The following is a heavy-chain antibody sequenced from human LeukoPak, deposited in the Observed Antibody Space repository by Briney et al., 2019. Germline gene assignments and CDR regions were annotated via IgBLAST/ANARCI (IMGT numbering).Heavy chain of an antibody. CDR3: ATAFRQLSLAGWFDP. CDR2: IYYSGST. Sequence: PSETLSLTCTVSGGSISSSSYYWGWIRQPPGKGLEWIGSIYYSGSTYYNPSLKSRVTISVDTSKNQFSLKLSSVTAADTAVYYCATAFRQLSLAGWFDPWGQGTLVTVSS. D-gene: IGHD5-18*01. CDR1: GGSISSSSYY. V-gene: IGHV4-39*07. J-gene: IGHJ5*02.